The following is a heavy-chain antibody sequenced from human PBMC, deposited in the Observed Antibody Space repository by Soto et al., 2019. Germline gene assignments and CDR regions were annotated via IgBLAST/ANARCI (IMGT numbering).Heavy chain of an antibody. D-gene: IGHD2-2*01. CDR3: AKHAEYQLVSWFDP. Sequence: PGGSLRLSCAVSGFSFSTYAMSWVRQAPGKGLEWVSGISAGGGNTYYADSVRGRFTISRDNSKDTLCLQITSLRAEDTAFYYCAKHAEYQLVSWFDPWGQGTLVTVSS. CDR1: GFSFSTYA. V-gene: IGHV3-23*01. J-gene: IGHJ5*02. CDR2: ISAGGGNT.